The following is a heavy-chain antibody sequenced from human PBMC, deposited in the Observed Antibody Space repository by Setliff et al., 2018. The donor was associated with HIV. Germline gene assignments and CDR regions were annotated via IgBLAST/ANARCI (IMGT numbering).Heavy chain of an antibody. Sequence: GGSLRLSCAASGFTLSNNYMTWVRQAPGKGLQWVSVIYSDGRTFYAESVKCLFTISRDDSKNMVHLEMNSLRPKDTAVYYCAKGVKWLDPWGQGALVTVSS. V-gene: IGHV3-53*01. CDR2: IYSDGRT. J-gene: IGHJ5*02. CDR3: AKGVKWLDP. CDR1: GFTLSNNY. D-gene: IGHD3-16*01.